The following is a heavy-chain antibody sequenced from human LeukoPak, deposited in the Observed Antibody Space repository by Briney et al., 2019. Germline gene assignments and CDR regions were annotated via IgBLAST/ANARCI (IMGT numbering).Heavy chain of an antibody. CDR3: ARTVDTAMANDAFDI. V-gene: IGHV5-10-1*01. CDR2: IDPSDSYT. CDR1: GYSFTSYW. J-gene: IGHJ3*02. Sequence: GESLKISCKGSGYSFTSYWISWVRQMPGKGLEWMGRIDPSDSYTNYSPSFQGHVTISADKSISTAYLQWSNLKASDTAMYYCARTVDTAMANDAFDIWGQGTMVTVSS. D-gene: IGHD5-18*01.